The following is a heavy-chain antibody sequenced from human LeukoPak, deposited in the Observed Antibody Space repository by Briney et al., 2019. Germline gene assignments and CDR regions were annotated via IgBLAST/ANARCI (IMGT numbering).Heavy chain of an antibody. CDR1: GFTFISYA. Sequence: GRSLRLSCAASGFTFISYAMHWVRQAPGKGLEWVAVISYDGSNKYYADSVKGRFTISRENSKNTLYLQMNSLRAEDTAVYYCARGRVAAAGKNYFDYWGQGTLVTVSS. V-gene: IGHV3-30*04. J-gene: IGHJ4*02. CDR3: ARGRVAAAGKNYFDY. CDR2: ISYDGSNK. D-gene: IGHD6-13*01.